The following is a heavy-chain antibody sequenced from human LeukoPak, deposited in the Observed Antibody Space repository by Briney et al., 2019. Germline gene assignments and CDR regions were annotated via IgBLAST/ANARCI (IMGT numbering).Heavy chain of an antibody. V-gene: IGHV3-30*04. CDR3: AKVGGSGTSYYYFGMDV. Sequence: GGSLRLSCTAPGITFSNYAMHWVRQAPGEGLEWVTVISNDGSVKYHADSVKGRFTISRDNSKNTLYLQMNSLRAEDTAVYFCAKVGGSGTSYYYFGMDVWGQGTTVTVSS. J-gene: IGHJ6*02. CDR2: ISNDGSVK. D-gene: IGHD3-10*01. CDR1: GITFSNYA.